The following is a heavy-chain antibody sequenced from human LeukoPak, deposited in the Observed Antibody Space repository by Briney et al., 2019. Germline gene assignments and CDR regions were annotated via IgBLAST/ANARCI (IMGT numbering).Heavy chain of an antibody. CDR3: ASGYSYGVFDY. CDR1: GYTFTSYY. Sequence: ASVKVSCKASGYTFTSYYMHWFRQAPGQGLEWMGIINPSGGSTSYAQKFQGRVTITADESTSTAYMELSSLRSEDTAVYYCASGYSYGVFDYWGQGTLVTVSS. D-gene: IGHD5-18*01. V-gene: IGHV1-46*01. CDR2: INPSGGST. J-gene: IGHJ4*02.